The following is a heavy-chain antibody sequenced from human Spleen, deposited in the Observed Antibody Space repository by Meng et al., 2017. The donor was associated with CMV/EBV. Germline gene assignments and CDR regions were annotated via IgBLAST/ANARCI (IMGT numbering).Heavy chain of an antibody. V-gene: IGHV3-48*03. CDR2: ISASGFSI. CDR3: ARDFPDS. J-gene: IGHJ5*01. Sequence: GESLKISCAVSGFTLNNHEMNWVRQAPGKGLEWVSYISASGFSIYYADSVKGRFTISRDNAKNSLYLQMNSLRAEDTAVYYCARDFPDSWGQGTLVTVSS. CDR1: GFTLNNHE.